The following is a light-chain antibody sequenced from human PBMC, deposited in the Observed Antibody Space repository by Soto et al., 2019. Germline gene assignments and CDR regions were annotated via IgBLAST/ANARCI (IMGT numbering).Light chain of an antibody. CDR2: GAS. CDR3: QQYNNWPIT. V-gene: IGKV3-15*01. CDR1: QSVNSN. J-gene: IGKJ5*01. Sequence: EIVMTQSPATLSVSPGERATLSYRASQSVNSNLAWYQQKPGQAPRLLIYGASTTATGIPARFSGSGSGTEFTLTISSLQSEDFAIYYCQQYNNWPITFGQGTRLEIK.